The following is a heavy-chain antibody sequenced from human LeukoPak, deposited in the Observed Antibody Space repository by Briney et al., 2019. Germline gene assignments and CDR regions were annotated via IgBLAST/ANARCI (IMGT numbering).Heavy chain of an antibody. D-gene: IGHD2-2*01. V-gene: IGHV1-18*01. CDR2: ISAYNGNT. CDR1: GYTFTIYG. J-gene: IGHJ4*02. Sequence: ASVKVSCKASGYTFTIYGISWVRQAPGQGLEWMGWISAYNGNTNYAQKLQGRVTMTTDTSTSTAYMELRSLRSDDTAVYYCARYCSSTSCKWDLGNYWGQGTLVTVSS. CDR3: ARYCSSTSCKWDLGNY.